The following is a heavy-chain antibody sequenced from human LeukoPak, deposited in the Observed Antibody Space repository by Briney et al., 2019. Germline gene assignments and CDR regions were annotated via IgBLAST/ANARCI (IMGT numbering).Heavy chain of an antibody. V-gene: IGHV1-46*01. CDR1: GYTFTNYY. CDR3: ARFYCSGGSCYSGLDY. Sequence: ASVKVSCKASGYTFTNYYMHWVRQVPGQGLEWMGIIHPSGGSTSNAQKFQGRVTMTRDTSASTVYMAMSGLRSDDTAVYYCARFYCSGGSCYSGLDYWGQGTLVTVSS. J-gene: IGHJ4*02. D-gene: IGHD2-15*01. CDR2: IHPSGGST.